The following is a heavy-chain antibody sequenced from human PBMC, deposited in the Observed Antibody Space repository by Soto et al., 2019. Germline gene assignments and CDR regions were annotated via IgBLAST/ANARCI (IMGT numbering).Heavy chain of an antibody. J-gene: IGHJ3*01. Sequence: SGPTLVNPTQTLTLTCSLSGISLGTSGVGLGWIRQTPGKALEWLALIYWNDDKHYSPSLKSRLTITKDTSKNQAVLTMTNMDPVDTATYYCARGLATLPVFAFDVWGQGTVV. D-gene: IGHD6-6*01. CDR1: GISLGTSGVG. CDR2: IYWNDDK. V-gene: IGHV2-5*01. CDR3: ARGLATLPVFAFDV.